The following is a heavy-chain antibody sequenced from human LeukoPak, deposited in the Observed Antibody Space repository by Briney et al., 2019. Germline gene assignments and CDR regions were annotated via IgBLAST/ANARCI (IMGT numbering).Heavy chain of an antibody. CDR2: ISAYNGNT. J-gene: IGHJ4*02. Sequence: ASVKVSCTASGYTFTSYGISWVRQAPGQGLEWMGWISAYNGNTNYAQKLQGRVTMTTDTSTSTAYMELRSLRSDDTAVYYCAREATYSGYDRLDYWGQGTLVTVSS. V-gene: IGHV1-18*04. CDR3: AREATYSGYDRLDY. CDR1: GYTFTSYG. D-gene: IGHD5-12*01.